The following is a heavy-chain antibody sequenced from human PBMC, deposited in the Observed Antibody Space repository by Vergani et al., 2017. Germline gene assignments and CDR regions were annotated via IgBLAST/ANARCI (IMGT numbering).Heavy chain of an antibody. V-gene: IGHV3-23*01. D-gene: IGHD3-3*01. Sequence: EVQLLESGGGLVQPGGSLRLSCAASGFTFSSYAMSWVRQAPGKGLEWVSAISGSGGSTYYADSVKGRFTISRDNSKNTLYLQMNSLSAEDTAVYYCAKGRAYYDFWSGYYYFDYWGQGTLVTVSS. J-gene: IGHJ4*02. CDR1: GFTFSSYA. CDR2: ISGSGGST. CDR3: AKGRAYYDFWSGYYYFDY.